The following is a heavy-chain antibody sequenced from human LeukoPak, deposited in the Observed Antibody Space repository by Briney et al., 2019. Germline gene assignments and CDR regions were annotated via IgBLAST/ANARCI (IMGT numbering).Heavy chain of an antibody. CDR2: IYYSGST. D-gene: IGHD4-17*01. CDR1: GGSTSSGDYY. Sequence: SETLSLTCAVSGGSTSSGDYYWSWIRQPPGKGLEWIGYIYYSGSTYYNPSLKSRVTISVDTSKNQFSLKLSSVTAADTAVYYCARDPGDLDYGDYYYYYGMDVWGQGTTVTVSS. CDR3: ARDPGDLDYGDYYYYYGMDV. V-gene: IGHV4-30-4*01. J-gene: IGHJ6*02.